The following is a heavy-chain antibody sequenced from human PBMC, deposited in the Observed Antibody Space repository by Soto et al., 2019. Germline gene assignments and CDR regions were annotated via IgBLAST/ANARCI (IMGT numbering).Heavy chain of an antibody. D-gene: IGHD6-13*01. CDR2: IIPVFGTP. J-gene: IGHJ4*02. CDR3: ARGGALSTSWYWGDGLDS. Sequence: QVQLEQSGSEVKKSGSSVKVSCKASGYSFSSHAITWVRQAPGQGLEWMGGIIPVFGTPSYAQKFQGGVTISADKSTNTSYLELSSLRSEDTAVYYCARGGALSTSWYWGDGLDSWGQGTQVTVSS. V-gene: IGHV1-69*06. CDR1: GYSFSSHA.